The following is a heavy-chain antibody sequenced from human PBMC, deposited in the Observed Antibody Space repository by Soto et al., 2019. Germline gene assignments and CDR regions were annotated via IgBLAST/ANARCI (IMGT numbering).Heavy chain of an antibody. CDR1: GFTFSDYA. CDR2: ISFDGNIK. V-gene: IGHV3-30-3*01. J-gene: IGHJ6*02. CDR3: AGAPRTEVTSPSAPEIYGWDV. Sequence: QPVGSLRLSCAASGFTFSDYAMHWVRHVPGQGLEWVAVISFDGNIKYDADSVKGRFPISRDNSKNTLFLQMDSLKGEDTGVYSGAGAPRTEVTSPSAPEIYGWDVRG. D-gene: IGHD3-10*01.